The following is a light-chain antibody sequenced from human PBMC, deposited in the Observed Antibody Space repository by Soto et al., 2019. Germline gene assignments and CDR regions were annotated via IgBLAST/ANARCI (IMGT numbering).Light chain of an antibody. CDR2: GVS. CDR3: QQYSDWPSIT. CDR1: QSISSY. Sequence: EIVMTQSPETLPVSAGERATLSCRATQSISSYLAWYQLKPGQAPRLLIYGVSTRATGIPARFSGSGSGTEFTLTISSLQSEDVAVYYCQQYSDWPSITFGQGTRLEIK. V-gene: IGKV3-15*01. J-gene: IGKJ5*01.